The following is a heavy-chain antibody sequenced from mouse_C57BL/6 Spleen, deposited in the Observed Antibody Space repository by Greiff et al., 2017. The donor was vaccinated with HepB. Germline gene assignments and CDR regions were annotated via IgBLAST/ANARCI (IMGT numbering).Heavy chain of an antibody. CDR1: GYTFTDYY. CDR2: IYPGSGNT. Sequence: QVQLQQSGAELVRPGASVKLSCKASGYTFTDYYINWVKQRPGQGLEWIARIYPGSGNTYYNEKFKGKATLTAEKSSSTAYMQLSSLTSEDSAVYFCARSPIYYDYDGDGGTDYWGQGTTLTVSS. J-gene: IGHJ2*01. CDR3: ARSPIYYDYDGDGGTDY. V-gene: IGHV1-76*01. D-gene: IGHD2-4*01.